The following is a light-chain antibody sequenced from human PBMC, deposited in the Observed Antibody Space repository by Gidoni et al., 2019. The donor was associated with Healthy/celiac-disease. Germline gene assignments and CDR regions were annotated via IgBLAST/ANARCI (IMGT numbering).Light chain of an antibody. CDR1: QSVLYSSNNKNY. CDR3: QQYYSTPPLT. V-gene: IGKV4-1*01. J-gene: IGKJ4*01. CDR2: WAS. Sequence: DIVMTQSPDSLALSLGGRATIHCTSSQSVLYSSNNKNYLAWYQQKPGQPPKLLIYWASTRESGVPDRFSGSGSGTDFTLTISSLQAEDVAVYYCQQYYSTPPLTFGGGTKVEIK.